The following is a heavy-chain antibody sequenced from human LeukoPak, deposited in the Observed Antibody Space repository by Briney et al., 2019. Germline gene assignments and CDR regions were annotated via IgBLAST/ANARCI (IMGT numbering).Heavy chain of an antibody. Sequence: SETLSLTCTVSSGSISSYYWSWIRQPAGKGLEWIGRIYTSGNTNYNPSLKSRLTISVDTSKKQFSLKVSSVTAADTAVYYCARDSSGWYHWFDPWGQGTLVTVSS. D-gene: IGHD6-19*01. CDR3: ARDSSGWYHWFDP. CDR2: IYTSGNT. J-gene: IGHJ5*02. CDR1: SGSISSYY. V-gene: IGHV4-4*07.